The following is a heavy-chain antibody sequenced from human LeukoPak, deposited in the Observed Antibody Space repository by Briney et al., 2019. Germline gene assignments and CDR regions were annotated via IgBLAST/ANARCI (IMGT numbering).Heavy chain of an antibody. J-gene: IGHJ4*02. CDR2: INHSRST. Sequence: SETLSLTCAVYGGSFSGYYWSWIRQPPGKGLEWIGEINHSRSTNYNPSLKSRVTISVDTSKNQFSLKLSSVTAADTAVYYCAGGIAAPPGPYYFDYWGQGTLVTVSS. CDR1: GGSFSGYY. CDR3: AGGIAAPPGPYYFDY. D-gene: IGHD6-13*01. V-gene: IGHV4-34*01.